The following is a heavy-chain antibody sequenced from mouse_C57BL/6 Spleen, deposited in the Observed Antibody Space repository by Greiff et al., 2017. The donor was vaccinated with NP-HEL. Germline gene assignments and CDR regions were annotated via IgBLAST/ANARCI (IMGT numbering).Heavy chain of an antibody. D-gene: IGHD1-1*01. CDR1: GFSLTSYG. V-gene: IGHV2-2*01. J-gene: IGHJ4*01. CDR3: ASPRYYYGSSYEGAMDY. Sequence: VQGVESGPGLVQPSQSLSITCTVSGFSLTSYGVHWVRQSPGKGLEWLGVIWSGGSTDYNAAFISRLSISKDNSKSQVFFKMNSLQADDTAIYYCASPRYYYGSSYEGAMDYWGQGTSVTVSS. CDR2: IWSGGST.